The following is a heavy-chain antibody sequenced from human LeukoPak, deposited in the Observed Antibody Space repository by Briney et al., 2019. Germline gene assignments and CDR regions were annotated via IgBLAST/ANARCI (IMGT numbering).Heavy chain of an antibody. CDR3: ARGRDSSGYQTFDY. Sequence: SQTLSLTCTVSGGSISSGDYYWSWIRQPPGKGLEWIGYIYYSGSTYYNPSLKSRVTISVDTSKNQFSLKLSSVTAADTAVYYCARGRDSSGYQTFDYWGQGTLVTVSS. D-gene: IGHD3-22*01. V-gene: IGHV4-30-4*01. CDR2: IYYSGST. J-gene: IGHJ4*02. CDR1: GGSISSGDYY.